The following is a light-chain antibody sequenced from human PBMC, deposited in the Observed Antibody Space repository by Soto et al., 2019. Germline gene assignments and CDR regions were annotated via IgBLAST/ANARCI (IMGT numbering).Light chain of an antibody. CDR1: QSISIW. CDR2: KAT. Sequence: DIQMTQSPSTLSASVGDRVTITCRASQSISIWLAWYKQKPGKAPKILIYKATSLESGVPSRFSGSGSGTEFTLTISSMQPDDVATYYCQQYSTYTPRTFGQGTQVEIK. J-gene: IGKJ1*01. CDR3: QQYSTYTPRT. V-gene: IGKV1-5*03.